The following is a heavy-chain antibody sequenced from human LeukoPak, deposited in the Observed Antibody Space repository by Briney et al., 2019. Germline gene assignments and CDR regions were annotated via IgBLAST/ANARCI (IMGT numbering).Heavy chain of an antibody. Sequence: PGGSLRLSCAASGFTVSSNYMSWVRQAPGKGLEWVSVLYSGDGAYYADSVKGRFSISRDNSKNTLYLQMNSLRAEDTAVYYCASGARRISCLDYWGQGTLVTVSS. CDR2: LYSGDGA. J-gene: IGHJ4*02. D-gene: IGHD2-2*01. V-gene: IGHV3-53*01. CDR1: GFTVSSNY. CDR3: ASGARRISCLDY.